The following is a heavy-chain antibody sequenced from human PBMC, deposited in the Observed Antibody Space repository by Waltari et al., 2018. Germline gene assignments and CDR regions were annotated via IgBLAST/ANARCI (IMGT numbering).Heavy chain of an antibody. Sequence: QVQLQESGPGLVKPSGTLSLTCVVSGDSFNNNTWWSWVRQAPGKGLEWIGQIYGSGSTIYNPSVKSRVTISADNSKNQFSLTLKSVTAADTALYFCARGLSQYGATTGFDYWGQGTRVSVSS. V-gene: IGHV4-4*02. CDR3: ARGLSQYGATTGFDY. CDR1: GDSFNNNTW. D-gene: IGHD3-9*01. CDR2: IYGSGST. J-gene: IGHJ4*02.